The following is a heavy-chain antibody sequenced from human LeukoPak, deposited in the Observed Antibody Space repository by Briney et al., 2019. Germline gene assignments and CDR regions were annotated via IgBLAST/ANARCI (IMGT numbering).Heavy chain of an antibody. CDR3: ARATSIAARTVGY. CDR1: GYTFTSYD. CDR2: MNPNSGNT. J-gene: IGHJ4*02. Sequence: ASVKVSCKASGYTFTSYDINWVRQATGQGLEWMGWMNPNSGNTGYAQKFQGRVTVTRNTSISTAYMELSSLRSEDTAVYYCARATSIAARTVGYWGQGTLVTVSS. V-gene: IGHV1-8*01. D-gene: IGHD6-6*01.